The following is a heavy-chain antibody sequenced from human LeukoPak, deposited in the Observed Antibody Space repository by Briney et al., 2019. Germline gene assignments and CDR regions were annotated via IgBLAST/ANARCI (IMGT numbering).Heavy chain of an antibody. Sequence: GGSLRLSCAASGFTFSSYWMHWVRQAPGKGLVWVSRINSDGSSTSYADSVKGRFTISRDNSKHTLYLQMNSLRAEDTAVYYCARDPRILAYYYASGSYRNWFDPWGQGTLVTVSS. D-gene: IGHD3-10*01. CDR1: GFTFSSYW. V-gene: IGHV3-74*01. CDR2: INSDGSST. J-gene: IGHJ5*02. CDR3: ARDPRILAYYYASGSYRNWFDP.